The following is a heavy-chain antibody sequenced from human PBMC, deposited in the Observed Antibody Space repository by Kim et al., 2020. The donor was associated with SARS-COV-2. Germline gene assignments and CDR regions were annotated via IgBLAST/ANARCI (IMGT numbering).Heavy chain of an antibody. D-gene: IGHD6-25*01. J-gene: IGHJ6*02. V-gene: IGHV4-39*01. CDR1: GGSISSSSYY. Sequence: SETLSLTCTVSGGSISSSSYYWGWIRQPPGKGLEWIGSIYYSGSTYYNPSLKSRVTISVDTSKNQFSLKLSSVTAADTAVYYCARHVRDIAAVDYYYGMDVWGQGTTVTVSS. CDR2: IYYSGST. CDR3: ARHVRDIAAVDYYYGMDV.